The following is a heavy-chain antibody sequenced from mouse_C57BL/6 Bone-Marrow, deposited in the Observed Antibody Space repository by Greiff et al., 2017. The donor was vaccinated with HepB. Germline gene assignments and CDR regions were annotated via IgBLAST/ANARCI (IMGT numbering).Heavy chain of an antibody. D-gene: IGHD1-1*01. V-gene: IGHV5-6*01. CDR1: GFTFSSYG. J-gene: IGHJ2*01. Sequence: EVKLVESGGDLVKPGGSLKLSCAASGFTFSSYGMSWVRQTPDKRLEWVATISSGGSYTYYLVSVKGRFTISRDNAKNTLYLQMSSLKSEDTAMYYCARHGITTVVATDYWGQGTTLTVSS. CDR3: ARHGITTVVATDY. CDR2: ISSGGSYT.